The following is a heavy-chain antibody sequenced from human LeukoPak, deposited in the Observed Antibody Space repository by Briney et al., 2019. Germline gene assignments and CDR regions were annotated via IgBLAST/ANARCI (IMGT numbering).Heavy chain of an antibody. Sequence: SSETLSLTCTVSGGSISSYYWSWIRQPPGKGLEWIGYIYYSGSTNYNPSLKSRVTISVDTSKNQFSLKLSSVTAADTAVYYCARHRPFWSGPNWFDPWGQGTLVTVSS. J-gene: IGHJ5*02. CDR3: ARHRPFWSGPNWFDP. V-gene: IGHV4-59*08. D-gene: IGHD3-3*01. CDR1: GGSISSYY. CDR2: IYYSGST.